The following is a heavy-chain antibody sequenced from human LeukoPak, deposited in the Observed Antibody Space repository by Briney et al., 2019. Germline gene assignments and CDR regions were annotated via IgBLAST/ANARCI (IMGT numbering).Heavy chain of an antibody. Sequence: ASVRVSCKASGYTFTSYGISWVRQAPGQGLEWMGWISTYNGNTNYAQKLQGRVTMTTDTSTNTAYMELRSLRSDDTAVYHCARDQPSGTYSEHFDYWGQGTLVTVSS. CDR3: ARDQPSGTYSEHFDY. CDR1: GYTFTSYG. D-gene: IGHD1-26*01. V-gene: IGHV1-18*01. CDR2: ISTYNGNT. J-gene: IGHJ4*02.